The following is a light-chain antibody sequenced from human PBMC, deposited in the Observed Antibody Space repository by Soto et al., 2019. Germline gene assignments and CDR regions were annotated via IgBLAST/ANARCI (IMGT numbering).Light chain of an antibody. CDR3: NSYTSGSTDV. CDR1: TSDVGRYNY. Sequence: QSALTQPASVSGSPGQSITISCTGTTSDVGRYNYVSWYQQHPGKAPKLMIYDVSNRPSGVSNRFSGSKSGNTASLTISGLQAEDEADYYCNSYTSGSTDVFGTGTKVTVL. J-gene: IGLJ1*01. V-gene: IGLV2-14*01. CDR2: DVS.